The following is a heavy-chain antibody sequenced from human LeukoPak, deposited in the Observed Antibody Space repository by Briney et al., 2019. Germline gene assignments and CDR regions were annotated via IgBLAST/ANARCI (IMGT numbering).Heavy chain of an antibody. CDR3: ARSAAGTVDY. CDR2: IYYSGDT. V-gene: IGHV4-39*01. J-gene: IGHJ4*02. D-gene: IGHD1-1*01. CDR1: GGSISSSSYY. Sequence: SETLSLTCTVSGGSISSSSYYWGWIRQPPGKGLEWIGSIYYSGDTYYNPSLKSRVTISVDTSKSQFSLRLSSVTAADTAVYYCARSAAGTVDYWGQGTLVTVSS.